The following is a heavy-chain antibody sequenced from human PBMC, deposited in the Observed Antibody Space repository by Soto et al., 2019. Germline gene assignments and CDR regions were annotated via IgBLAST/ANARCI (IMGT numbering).Heavy chain of an antibody. V-gene: IGHV1-3*01. CDR1: GYTFTSYA. J-gene: IGHJ3*02. Sequence: ASVKVSCKASGYTFTSYAMHWLRQSPGQRLEWMGWINAGNGNTKYSQKFQGRVTITRDTSASTAYMELSSLRSEDTAVYYCARDQRWLQFGTFDIWGQGTMVTVSS. CDR2: INAGNGNT. D-gene: IGHD5-12*01. CDR3: ARDQRWLQFGTFDI.